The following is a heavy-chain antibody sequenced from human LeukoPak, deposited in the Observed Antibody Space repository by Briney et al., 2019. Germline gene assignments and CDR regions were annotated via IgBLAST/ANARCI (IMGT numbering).Heavy chain of an antibody. Sequence: SQTLSLTCSVSGGSFSSDSYFWTWIRQPPGKGLEYIGYIHDSGSTDNNPSLKSRVTISVDTSKNQFSLKLSSVTAADTAVYYCARGILKCSGGNCYYYGMDVWGKGTTVTVSS. CDR3: ARGILKCSGGNCYYYGMDV. D-gene: IGHD2-15*01. V-gene: IGHV4-61*01. CDR1: GGSFSSDSYF. J-gene: IGHJ6*04. CDR2: IHDSGST.